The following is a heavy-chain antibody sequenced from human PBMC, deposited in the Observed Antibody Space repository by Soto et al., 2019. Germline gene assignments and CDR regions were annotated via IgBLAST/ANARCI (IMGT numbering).Heavy chain of an antibody. CDR2: VYNGGAT. CDR1: GFSVSSNY. CDR3: VRGRYGSEIH. V-gene: IGHV3-53*04. J-gene: IGHJ4*02. Sequence: PGGSLRLSCATSGFSVSSNYMTWVRQAPGKGLEWVSLVYNGGATHYAASVKGRFTISTHSSQSTLFLQMNSLGTEDTATYYCVRGRYGSEIHWGQGTKVTVSS. D-gene: IGHD3-10*01.